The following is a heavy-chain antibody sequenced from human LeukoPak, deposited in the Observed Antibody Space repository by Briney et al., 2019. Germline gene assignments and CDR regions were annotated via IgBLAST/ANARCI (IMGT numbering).Heavy chain of an antibody. V-gene: IGHV4-59*01. CDR2: IYDSGSI. D-gene: IGHD6-13*01. Sequence: SETLSLTCTVSGGSISSYYWSWIRQSPGKGLEWIGYIYDSGSINYCPSLKSRVTISVDTSKNHFSLRLSSVTAADTAVYYCARGIAEGNWFDPWGQGTRVTVSS. CDR3: ARGIAEGNWFDP. J-gene: IGHJ5*02. CDR1: GGSISSYY.